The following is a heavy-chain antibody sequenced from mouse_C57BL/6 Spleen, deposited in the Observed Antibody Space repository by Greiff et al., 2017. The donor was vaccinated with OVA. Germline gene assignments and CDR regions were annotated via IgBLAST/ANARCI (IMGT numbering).Heavy chain of an antibody. V-gene: IGHV1-26*01. D-gene: IGHD1-2*01. J-gene: IGHJ2*01. CDR2: INPNNGGT. CDR1: GYTFTDYY. CDR3: AREYYGLFDY. Sequence: EVQLQQSGPELVKPGASVKISCKASGYTFTDYYMNWVKQSHGKSLEWIGDINPNNGGTSYNQKFKGKATLTVDKSSSTAYMELRSLTSEDSAVYYCAREYYGLFDYWGQGTTLTVSS.